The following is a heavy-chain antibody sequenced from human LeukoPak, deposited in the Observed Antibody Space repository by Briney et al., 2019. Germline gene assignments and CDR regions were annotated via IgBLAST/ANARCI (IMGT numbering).Heavy chain of an antibody. CDR2: ISYTGST. V-gene: IGHV4-31*03. CDR1: GASINSAGYY. CDR3: ARGDY. Sequence: SETLSLTCTVSGASINSAGYYWSWIRQLPGKGREWIGYISYTGSTYYNPSRKSRVIISRDTSKNQFSLKLSSVTAADTAIYYCARGDYWGQGTLVTVSS. J-gene: IGHJ4*02.